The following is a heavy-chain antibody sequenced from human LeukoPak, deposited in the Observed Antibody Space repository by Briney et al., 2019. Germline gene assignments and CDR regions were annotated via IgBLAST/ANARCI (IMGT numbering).Heavy chain of an antibody. CDR1: GGSIGSYY. J-gene: IGHJ3*02. D-gene: IGHD6-13*01. V-gene: IGHV4-4*07. Sequence: SETLSLTCTVSGGSIGSYYWSWIRQPAGKGLEWIGRIYTSGSTNYNPSLKSRVTMSVDTSKNQFSLKLSSVTAADTAVYYSARGIAAAGDDAFDIWGQGTMVTVSS. CDR3: ARGIAAAGDDAFDI. CDR2: IYTSGST.